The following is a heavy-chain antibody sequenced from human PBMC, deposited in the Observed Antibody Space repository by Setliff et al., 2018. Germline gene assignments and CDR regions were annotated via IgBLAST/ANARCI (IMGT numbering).Heavy chain of an antibody. Sequence: SSETLSLTCAVYGGSFSGYYWSWIRQPPGKGLEWIGEINHSGSTNYNQSLKSRVTLSVDTSKNQFSLQLTSVTAADTAVYYCARHKSNGSGSYPSLYMDVWGKGIMVTVSS. V-gene: IGHV4-34*01. CDR1: GGSFSGYY. D-gene: IGHD3-10*01. J-gene: IGHJ6*03. CDR2: INHSGST. CDR3: ARHKSNGSGSYPSLYMDV.